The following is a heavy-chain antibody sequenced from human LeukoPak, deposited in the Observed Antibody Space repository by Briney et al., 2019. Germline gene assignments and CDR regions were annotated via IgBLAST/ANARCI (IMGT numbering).Heavy chain of an antibody. CDR3: ARVGNLPYYYDSSGSNNWFDP. CDR2: INHSGST. D-gene: IGHD3-22*01. CDR1: GGSFSGYY. Sequence: SETLSLTCAVYGGSFSGYYWSWIRQPPGKGPEWIGEINHSGSTNHNPSLKSRVTISVDTSKNQFSLKLSSVTAADTAVYYCARVGNLPYYYDSSGSNNWFDPWGQGTLVTVSS. J-gene: IGHJ5*02. V-gene: IGHV4-34*01.